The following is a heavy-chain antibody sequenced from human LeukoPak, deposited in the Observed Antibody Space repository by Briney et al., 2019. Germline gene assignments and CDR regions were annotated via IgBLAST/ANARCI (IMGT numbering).Heavy chain of an antibody. J-gene: IGHJ5*02. D-gene: IGHD3-10*01. Sequence: SETLSLTCTVSGGSISSSSYYWGWIRQPPGKGLEWIGRIYISGSTNYNPSLKSRVTMSVDTAKNQFSLKLSSVTVADTAVYYCARNRYYYGSGNYGVPNWFDPWGQGTLVTVSS. CDR3: ARNRYYYGSGNYGVPNWFDP. V-gene: IGHV4-39*01. CDR1: GGSISSSSYY. CDR2: IYISGST.